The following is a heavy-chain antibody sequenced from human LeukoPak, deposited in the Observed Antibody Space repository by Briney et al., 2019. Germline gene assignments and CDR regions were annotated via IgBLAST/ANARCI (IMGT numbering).Heavy chain of an antibody. J-gene: IGHJ4*02. Sequence: PSETLSLTCTVSGGSISSYYWSWIRQPPGKGLEWIGYIYYSGSTNYNPSLKSRVTISVDTSKNQFSLKLSSVTAADTAVYYCARNYDFWSGYPPAVWGQGTLVTVSS. CDR2: IYYSGST. V-gene: IGHV4-59*08. CDR1: GGSISSYY. D-gene: IGHD3-3*01. CDR3: ARNYDFWSGYPPAV.